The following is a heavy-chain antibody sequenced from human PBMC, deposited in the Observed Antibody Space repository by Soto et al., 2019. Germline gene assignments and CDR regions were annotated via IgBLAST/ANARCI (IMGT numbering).Heavy chain of an antibody. CDR1: GFTFSSYA. V-gene: IGHV3-23*01. D-gene: IGHD3-22*01. CDR2: ISGSGGST. CDR3: AKGPGAYYYDSSGYPPLSDY. J-gene: IGHJ4*02. Sequence: GGSLRLSCAASGFTFSSYAMSWVRQAPGKGLEWVSAISGSGGSTYYADSVKGRFTISRDNSKNTLYLQMNSLRAEDTAVYYCAKGPGAYYYDSSGYPPLSDYWGQGTLVTVSS.